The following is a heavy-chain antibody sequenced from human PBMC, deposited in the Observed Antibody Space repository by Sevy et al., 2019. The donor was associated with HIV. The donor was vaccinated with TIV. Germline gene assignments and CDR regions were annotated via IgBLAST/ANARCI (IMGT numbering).Heavy chain of an antibody. CDR1: GFIFSGYV. CDR2: ISASGGST. J-gene: IGHJ4*02. V-gene: IGHV3-23*01. D-gene: IGHD2-21*02. Sequence: GGSLRLSCAASGFIFSGYVMSWVRQAPGKGLEWVSGISASGGSTYYADSVKGRFTISRDNAKNSLYLQMNSLRAEDTAVYYCARKMELLVPDYWGQGTLVTVSS. CDR3: ARKMELLVPDY.